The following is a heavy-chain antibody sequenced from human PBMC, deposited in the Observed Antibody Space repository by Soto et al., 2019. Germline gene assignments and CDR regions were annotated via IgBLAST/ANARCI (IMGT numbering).Heavy chain of an antibody. Sequence: QVQLQQWGAGLLKPSETLSLTCAVYGGSFSGYQWTWIRQTPGKRLEWIGEINDSGNINYNPSLKRRVTILVDTPKKQISLKLSSVTAAHTAVYYCARGLILWFGEFSRRGGYYYHMDVWGKGTTVTVSS. CDR2: INDSGNI. D-gene: IGHD3-10*01. J-gene: IGHJ6*03. V-gene: IGHV4-34*01. CDR3: ARGLILWFGEFSRRGGYYYHMDV. CDR1: GGSFSGYQ.